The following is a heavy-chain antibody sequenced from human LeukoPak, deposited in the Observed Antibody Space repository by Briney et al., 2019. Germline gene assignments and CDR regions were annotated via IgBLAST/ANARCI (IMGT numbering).Heavy chain of an antibody. Sequence: PGGSLRLSCAASGFTFSSYSMNWVRQAPGKGLEWFSSISSSSSYIYYADSVKGRFTISRDNAKNSLYLQMNSLRAEDTAVYYCAREIAAADPFDYWGQGTLVTVSS. CDR1: GFTFSSYS. V-gene: IGHV3-21*01. D-gene: IGHD6-13*01. CDR2: ISSSSSYI. CDR3: AREIAAADPFDY. J-gene: IGHJ4*02.